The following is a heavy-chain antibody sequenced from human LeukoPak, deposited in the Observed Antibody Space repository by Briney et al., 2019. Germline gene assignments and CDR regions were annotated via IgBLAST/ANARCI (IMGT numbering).Heavy chain of an antibody. D-gene: IGHD6-19*01. CDR1: GFTFHVYI. Sequence: GGSLRLSCAAPGFTFHVYIMYWVRQAPGKGLEWVSFISWDGGSTYYADSVKGRFTISRDNSKNSLYLQMNSLRTEDTALYYCAKDTLFRGPVAGTGYFDYWGQGTLVTVSS. CDR3: AKDTLFRGPVAGTGYFDY. CDR2: ISWDGGST. V-gene: IGHV3-43*01. J-gene: IGHJ4*02.